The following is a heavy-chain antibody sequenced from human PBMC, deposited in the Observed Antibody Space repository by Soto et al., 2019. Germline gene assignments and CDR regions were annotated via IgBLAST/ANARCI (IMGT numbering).Heavy chain of an antibody. CDR1: GDSITSVGYS. D-gene: IGHD3-3*01. CDR2: IYHTGTT. V-gene: IGHV4-30-2*01. Sequence: LSLTCAVSGDSITSVGYSWSWIRQPPGKALEWIGYIYHTGTTYYTAALKSRVTISLDRSKNRISLSLNSVTAADTAVYYCAATVFGEYSHYALDVWGQGTTVTVSS. CDR3: AATVFGEYSHYALDV. J-gene: IGHJ6*02.